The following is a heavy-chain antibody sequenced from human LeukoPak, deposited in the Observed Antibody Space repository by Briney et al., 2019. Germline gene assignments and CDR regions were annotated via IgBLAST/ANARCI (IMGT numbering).Heavy chain of an antibody. V-gene: IGHV1-18*01. J-gene: IGHJ5*02. CDR3: ARDTDDYGTFNWFDP. D-gene: IGHD3-16*01. CDR2: ISAYNGNT. Sequence: ASVKVSCTASGGTFSSYAISWVRQAPGQGLEWMGWISAYNGNTNYAQKLQGRVTMTTDTSTSTAYMELRSLRSDDTAVYYCARDTDDYGTFNWFDPWGQGTLVTVSS. CDR1: GGTFSSYA.